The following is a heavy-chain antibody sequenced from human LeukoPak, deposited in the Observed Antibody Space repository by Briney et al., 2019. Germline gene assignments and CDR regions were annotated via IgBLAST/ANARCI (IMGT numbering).Heavy chain of an antibody. J-gene: IGHJ4*02. CDR1: GFTFSSNW. D-gene: IGHD6-13*01. CDR2: IKPDGSAE. Sequence: GGSLRLSCATSGFTFSSNWMSWVRHVPGKGLDWVANIKPDGSAEYYAASVKGRFTVSRDNAKNSLYLQMNSLRVEDTAVYYCARANNSSWHNWGQGTLVTVSS. CDR3: ARANNSSWHN. V-gene: IGHV3-7*01.